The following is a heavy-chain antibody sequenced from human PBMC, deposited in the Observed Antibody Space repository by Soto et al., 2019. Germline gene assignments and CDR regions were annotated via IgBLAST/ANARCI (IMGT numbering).Heavy chain of an antibody. CDR2: IKQEGTEK. Sequence: EVQLVESGGGLVQPGGSLRLSCAASGFTFSSYWMTWVRQAPGKGLELVANIKQEGTEKYYVDSVKGRFTISRDNAKNSLYLQMNSLRVEDTAVYYCARDDGSYGMDVWGQGTTVTVSS. CDR1: GFTFSSYW. J-gene: IGHJ6*02. CDR3: ARDDGSYGMDV. D-gene: IGHD5-12*01. V-gene: IGHV3-7*04.